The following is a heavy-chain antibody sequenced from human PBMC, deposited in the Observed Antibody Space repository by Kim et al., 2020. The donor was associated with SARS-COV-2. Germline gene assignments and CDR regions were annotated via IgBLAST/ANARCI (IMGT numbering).Heavy chain of an antibody. CDR1: GGSIRSGGNF. D-gene: IGHD2-2*01. CDR3: ARGQPLDY. V-gene: IGHV4-31*03. J-gene: IGHJ4*02. Sequence: SETLSLTCSVSGGSIRSGGNFWTWIRQHPAKGLEWIGYISYSGNSHYSPSLRSRVSISLQTSENQFSLELTSVTAADTAVYYCARGQPLDYWGQGILVTV. CDR2: ISYSGNS.